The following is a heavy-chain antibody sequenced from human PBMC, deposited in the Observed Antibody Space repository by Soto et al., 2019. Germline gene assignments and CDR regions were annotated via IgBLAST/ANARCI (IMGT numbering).Heavy chain of an antibody. V-gene: IGHV4-34*01. Sequence: LSLTCAVYGGSFSGYYWSWIRQPPGKGLEWIGEINHSGSTNYNPSLKSRVTISVDTSKNQFSLKLSSVTAADTAVYYCARRTYYYYGMDVWGQGTTVTVSS. CDR2: INHSGST. CDR3: ARRTYYYYGMDV. J-gene: IGHJ6*02. CDR1: GGSFSGYY.